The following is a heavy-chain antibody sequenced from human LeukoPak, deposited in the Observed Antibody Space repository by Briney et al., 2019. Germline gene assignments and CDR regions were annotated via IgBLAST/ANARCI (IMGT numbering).Heavy chain of an antibody. CDR1: GFTFSSYE. D-gene: IGHD7-27*01. J-gene: IGHJ4*02. Sequence: PGGSLRLSCAASGFTFSSYEMNWVRQAPGKGLEWVAYIKQDGSEKHYVDSVKGRFTISRDNAKNSLYLQMNSLRAEDTAVYYCARDLNWETYWGQGTLVSVSS. CDR2: IKQDGSEK. CDR3: ARDLNWETY. V-gene: IGHV3-7*01.